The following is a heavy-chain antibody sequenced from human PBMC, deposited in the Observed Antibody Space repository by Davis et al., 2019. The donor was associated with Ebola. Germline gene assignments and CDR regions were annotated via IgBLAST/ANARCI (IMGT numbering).Heavy chain of an antibody. CDR3: ARDITMVRGVMNY. V-gene: IGHV3-7*01. CDR2: IKQDGSEK. Sequence: PGGSLRLSCAASGFTFRSYWMSWVRQAPGKGLEWVANIKQDGSEKYYVDSVKGRFTISRDNAKNSLYLQINSLRAEDTAVYYCARDITMVRGVMNYWGQGTLVTVSS. CDR1: GFTFRSYW. D-gene: IGHD3-10*01. J-gene: IGHJ4*02.